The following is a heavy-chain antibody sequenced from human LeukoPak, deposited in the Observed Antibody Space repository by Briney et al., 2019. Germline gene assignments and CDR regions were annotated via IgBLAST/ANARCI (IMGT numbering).Heavy chain of an antibody. CDR3: ASDERITWYEY. CDR1: GFTFSDYY. J-gene: IGHJ4*02. D-gene: IGHD6-13*01. Sequence: GGSLRLSCAASGFTFSDYYMSWIRQAPGKGLEWVSYISSSGSTIYYADSVKGRFTISRDNAKNSLYLQMNSLRAEDTAVYYCASDERITWYEYWGQGTLVTVSS. V-gene: IGHV3-11*04. CDR2: ISSSGSTI.